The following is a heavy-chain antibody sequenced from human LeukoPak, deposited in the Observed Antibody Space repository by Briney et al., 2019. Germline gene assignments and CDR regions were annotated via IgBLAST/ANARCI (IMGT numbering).Heavy chain of an antibody. CDR2: INAYNGNT. CDR1: DYTFSSYV. Sequence: ASVKVSCKASDYTFSSYVISWVRQAPGQGLEWMGWINAYNGNTKYVQKVQGGVTMTTDTSTSTAYMEVRSLRSDDTAVYYCARRASLEIWGQGTMVTVSS. J-gene: IGHJ3*02. CDR3: ARRASLEI. V-gene: IGHV1-18*01. D-gene: IGHD3-16*02.